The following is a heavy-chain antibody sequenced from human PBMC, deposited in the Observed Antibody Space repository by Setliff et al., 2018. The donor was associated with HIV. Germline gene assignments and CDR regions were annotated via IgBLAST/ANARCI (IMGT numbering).Heavy chain of an antibody. CDR2: IIPIFGTA. Sequence: GASVKVSCKASGETFSSYAINWVRQAPGQGLEWMGGIIPIFGTAHYAQKFQGRVTITADESTSTAYMELSSLRAEDTAEYYCAKELAASGLGYFDSWGRGILVTVSS. CDR3: AKELAASGLGYFDS. D-gene: IGHD3-22*01. CDR1: GETFSSYA. V-gene: IGHV1-69*13. J-gene: IGHJ4*02.